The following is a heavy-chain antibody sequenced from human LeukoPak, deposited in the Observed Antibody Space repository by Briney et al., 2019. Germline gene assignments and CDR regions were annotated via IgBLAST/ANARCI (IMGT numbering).Heavy chain of an antibody. CDR1: GYTFTGYY. CDR3: ARSMAAEGTGPFDP. J-gene: IGHJ5*02. Sequence: SVKVSCKASGYTFTGYYMHWVRQAPGQGLEWLGGVIPIYYTTKYAQKFQDRVTITTDESTSTAYMELSSLKSEDTAMYYCARSMAAEGTGPFDPWGQGTLVTVSS. V-gene: IGHV1-69*05. D-gene: IGHD6-13*01. CDR2: VIPIYYTT.